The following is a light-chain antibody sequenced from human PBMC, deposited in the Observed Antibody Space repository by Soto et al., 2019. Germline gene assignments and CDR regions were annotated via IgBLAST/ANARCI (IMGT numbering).Light chain of an antibody. CDR1: QSVSSN. V-gene: IGKV3-15*01. CDR2: GAS. Sequence: EIVMTQSPATLSVSPGEGATLSCRASQSVSSNLAWYQHTPGQPPRLLIYGASTRATGIPGRFSGSGSGTEFTLTISSLQSEDFAVYFCQQYNNWPPWTFGQGTKVDIK. CDR3: QQYNNWPPWT. J-gene: IGKJ1*01.